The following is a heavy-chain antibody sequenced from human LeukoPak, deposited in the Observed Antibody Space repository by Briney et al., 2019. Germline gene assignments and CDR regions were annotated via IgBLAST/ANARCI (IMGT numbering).Heavy chain of an antibody. Sequence: GGSLRLSCAASGFTFSGSAMHWVRQASGKGLEWVGRIRSKANSYATAYAASVKGRFTISRDDSYLQMNSLKTEDTHVYYCTSERYDFWSGYPNDYWGQGTLVTVSS. CDR2: IRSKANSYAT. CDR3: TSERYDFWSGYPNDY. CDR1: GFTFSGSA. J-gene: IGHJ4*02. V-gene: IGHV3-73*01. D-gene: IGHD3-3*01.